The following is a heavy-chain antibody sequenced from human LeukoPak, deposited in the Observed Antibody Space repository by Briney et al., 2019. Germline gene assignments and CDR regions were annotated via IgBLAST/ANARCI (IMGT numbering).Heavy chain of an antibody. CDR3: ARFIRSSSGY. Sequence: PGGSLRLSCAASGFTFSSYWMSWARQAPGKGLEWVANIKQDGSDTQYVDSVKGRFTISRDNAKNSLYLQMNSLRAEDTAVYYCARFIRSSSGYWGQGSLVTVSS. CDR2: IKQDGSDT. J-gene: IGHJ4*02. V-gene: IGHV3-7*01. CDR1: GFTFSSYW.